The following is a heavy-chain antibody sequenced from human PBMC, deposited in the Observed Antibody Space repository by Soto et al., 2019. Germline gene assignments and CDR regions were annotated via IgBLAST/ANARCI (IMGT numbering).Heavy chain of an antibody. CDR3: ARDLKQQLALCRGCGMDV. CDR2: ISSSSSYI. J-gene: IGHJ6*02. CDR1: GFTFSSYS. Sequence: EVQLVESGGGLVKPGGSLRLSCAASGFTFSSYSMNWVRQAPGKGLEWVSSISSSSSYIYYADSVKGRFTISRDNAKNSLYLQMNSLRAEDTAVYYCARDLKQQLALCRGCGMDVWGQGTTVTVSS. D-gene: IGHD6-13*01. V-gene: IGHV3-21*01.